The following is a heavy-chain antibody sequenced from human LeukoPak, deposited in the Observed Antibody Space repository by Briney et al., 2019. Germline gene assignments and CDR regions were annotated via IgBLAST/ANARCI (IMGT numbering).Heavy chain of an antibody. D-gene: IGHD1-14*01. CDR1: GYTFTSYG. V-gene: IGHV1-18*01. CDR3: AATPSTGYNNFFDY. J-gene: IGHJ4*02. Sequence: ASVKVSCKASGYTFTSYGISWVRQAPGQGLEWMGWISAYNGNTNYAQKLQGRVTMTTDTSTSTAYMELRSLRSDDTAVYYCAATPSTGYNNFFDYWGQGTLVTVSS. CDR2: ISAYNGNT.